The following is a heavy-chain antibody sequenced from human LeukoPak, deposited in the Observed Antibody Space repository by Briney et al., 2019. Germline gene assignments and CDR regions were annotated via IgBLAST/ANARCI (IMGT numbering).Heavy chain of an antibody. J-gene: IGHJ5*02. D-gene: IGHD3-3*01. CDR2: ISANSGNT. Sequence: ASVKVSCKASGYTFTSNGISWVRQAPGEGLEWMGWISANSGNTIYAQKFQGRVTMTTDTSTSTAYMELRSLRSDDTAVYYCARDRPGGIGVVIPFDPWGQGTLVTVSS. CDR1: GYTFTSNG. CDR3: ARDRPGGIGVVIPFDP. V-gene: IGHV1-18*01.